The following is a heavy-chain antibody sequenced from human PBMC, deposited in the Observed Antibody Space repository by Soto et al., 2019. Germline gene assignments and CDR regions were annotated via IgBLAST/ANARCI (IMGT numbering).Heavy chain of an antibody. V-gene: IGHV3-33*01. CDR2: IWYDGSKK. D-gene: IGHD5-18*01. CDR1: GFTLSEDA. Sequence: QVDLVESGGGVVQPGESLRLSCATSGFTLSEDAMHWVRQAPGKGLEWVAVIWYDGSKKHYADSVKGRFTISRDNSKNTLFLQMNSLTAEDTAVYWCVREGRHTAMFSGFDYWGQGTRVTASS. J-gene: IGHJ4*02. CDR3: VREGRHTAMFSGFDY.